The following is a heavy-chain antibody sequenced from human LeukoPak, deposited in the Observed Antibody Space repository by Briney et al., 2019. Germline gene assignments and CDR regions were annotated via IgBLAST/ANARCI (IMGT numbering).Heavy chain of an antibody. V-gene: IGHV3-15*01. CDR2: IKPKTDGEAT. J-gene: IGHJ4*02. Sequence: GGSLRLSCAASGLTGSHNYVSWVRQAPGKGLEWVGRIKPKTDGEATEYAAPVKDGFSISRDDSKSMMYLQMNSLKTGDTAVYYCITPLPYSAQGGQGTLVTVSS. D-gene: IGHD2-21*01. CDR1: GLTGSHNY. CDR3: ITPLPYSAQ.